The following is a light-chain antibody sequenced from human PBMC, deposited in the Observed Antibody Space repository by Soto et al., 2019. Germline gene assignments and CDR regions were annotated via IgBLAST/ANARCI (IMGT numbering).Light chain of an antibody. CDR2: GAS. Sequence: EIVLTQSPGTPSLSPGGRATLSCRARQPISSHNYLAWYQQKPGQGPRVLIYGASRRATGIPDRFSGSGSGTDFTLTISRLEPEDFAVYYCQQYDNSPLTFGGGTKVDIK. CDR1: QPISSHNY. V-gene: IGKV3-20*01. CDR3: QQYDNSPLT. J-gene: IGKJ4*01.